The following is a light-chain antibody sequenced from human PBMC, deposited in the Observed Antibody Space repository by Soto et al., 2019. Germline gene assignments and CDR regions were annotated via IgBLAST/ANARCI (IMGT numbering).Light chain of an antibody. J-gene: IGLJ1*01. CDR1: SSDVGGFEY. Sequence: YVLSQPASVSGSPGQSITISCTGTSSDVGGFEYVSWYQHQPRKAPKLIIYDVTKRPSGVSNRFSGSKSGNTASLTISGIQAEDEGDYYCGSITRSSTSVFGTGTKVTVL. V-gene: IGLV2-14*01. CDR2: DVT. CDR3: GSITRSSTSV.